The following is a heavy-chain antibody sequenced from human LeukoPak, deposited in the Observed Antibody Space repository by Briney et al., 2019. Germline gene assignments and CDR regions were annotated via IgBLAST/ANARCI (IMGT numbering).Heavy chain of an antibody. J-gene: IGHJ4*02. CDR3: AGHCSGGSCYGGLFDY. CDR2: IYSGGST. CDR1: GFTVSSNY. Sequence: GGSLRLSCAASGFTVSSNYMSWVRQAPGKGLEWVSVIYSGGSTYYADSVKGRFTTSRDNSKNTLYLQMNSLRAEDTAVYYCAGHCSGGSCYGGLFDYWGQGTLVTVSS. V-gene: IGHV3-53*01. D-gene: IGHD2-15*01.